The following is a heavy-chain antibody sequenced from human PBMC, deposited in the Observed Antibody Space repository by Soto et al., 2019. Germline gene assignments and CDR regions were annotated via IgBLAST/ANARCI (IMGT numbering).Heavy chain of an antibody. D-gene: IGHD6-6*01. CDR2: ISSSGSTI. V-gene: IGHV3-48*03. CDR3: ARSYSSSSYYYYGMDV. J-gene: IGHJ6*02. Sequence: LRLSCAASGFTFSSYEMNWVRQAPGKGLEWVSYISSSGSTIYYADSVKGRFTISRDNAKNSLYLQMNSLRAEDTAVYYCARSYSSSSYYYYGMDVWGQGTTVTVSS. CDR1: GFTFSSYE.